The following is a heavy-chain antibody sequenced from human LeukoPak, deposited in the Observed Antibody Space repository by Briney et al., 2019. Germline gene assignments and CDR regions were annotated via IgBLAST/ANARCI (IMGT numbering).Heavy chain of an antibody. CDR2: ITPILGIA. D-gene: IGHD2-2*01. J-gene: IGHJ4*02. Sequence: ASVKVSCKASGGTFSSYAISWVRQAPGQGLDWLGRITPILGIANYAQKFQGRVTITADKSTSTAYMELSSLRSDDAAVYYCARDYCSSTSCYGRGVDYWGQGTLVTVSS. V-gene: IGHV1-69*04. CDR3: ARDYCSSTSCYGRGVDY. CDR1: GGTFSSYA.